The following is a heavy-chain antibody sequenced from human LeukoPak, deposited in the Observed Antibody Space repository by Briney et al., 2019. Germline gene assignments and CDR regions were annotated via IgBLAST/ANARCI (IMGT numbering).Heavy chain of an antibody. V-gene: IGHV1-18*01. D-gene: IGHD6-19*01. Sequence: ASVKVSCKASGYTFTSYGISWVRQAPGQGLEGMGWSIAYNGNTNYAQKLQGRVTMNTDTSTSTAYMELRSLRSDDTAVYYCARDHVDSSGRSYWGQGTLVTVSS. CDR2: SIAYNGNT. CDR1: GYTFTSYG. CDR3: ARDHVDSSGRSY. J-gene: IGHJ4*02.